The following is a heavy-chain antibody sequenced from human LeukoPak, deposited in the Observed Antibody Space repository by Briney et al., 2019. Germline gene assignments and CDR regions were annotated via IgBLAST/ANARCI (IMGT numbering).Heavy chain of an antibody. J-gene: IGHJ3*02. CDR2: INPNSGGT. Sequence: ASVKVSCKASGYTFTGYYMHWVRQAPGQGLEWMGWINPNSGGTNYAQKFQGRVTMTRDTSISTAYMELSRLRSDDTAVYYCARGFGDSSSWTITGDAFDIWGQGTMVTVSS. D-gene: IGHD6-13*01. CDR3: ARGFGDSSSWTITGDAFDI. V-gene: IGHV1-2*02. CDR1: GYTFTGYY.